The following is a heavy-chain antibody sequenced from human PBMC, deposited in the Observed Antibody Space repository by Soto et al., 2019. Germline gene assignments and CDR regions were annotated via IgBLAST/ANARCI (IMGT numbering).Heavy chain of an antibody. J-gene: IGHJ6*02. CDR2: IIPIFGTA. V-gene: IGHV1-69*13. Sequence: SVKVSCKASGGTFSSYAISWVRQAPGQGLEWMGGIIPIFGTANYAQKFQGRVTITADESTSTAYMELSSLRSEDTAVYYCARSSRGPRGYPLYGMDVWGQGTTVTVSS. CDR3: ARSSRGPRGYPLYGMDV. D-gene: IGHD1-1*01. CDR1: GGTFSSYA.